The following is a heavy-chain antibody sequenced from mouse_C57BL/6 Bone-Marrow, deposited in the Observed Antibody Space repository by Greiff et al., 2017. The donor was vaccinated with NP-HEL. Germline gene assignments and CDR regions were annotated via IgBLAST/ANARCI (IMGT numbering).Heavy chain of an antibody. CDR1: GFTIKDDY. J-gene: IGHJ2*01. Sequence: VQLQQSGAELVRPGASVKLSCTASGFTIKDDYMHWVKQRPEQGLEWIGWIDPENGDTEYASKFQGKATITADTSSNTAYLQLSSLTSEDTAVYYCTTGYSRYWGQGTTLTVSS. CDR2: IDPENGDT. V-gene: IGHV14-4*01. D-gene: IGHD2-12*01. CDR3: TTGYSRY.